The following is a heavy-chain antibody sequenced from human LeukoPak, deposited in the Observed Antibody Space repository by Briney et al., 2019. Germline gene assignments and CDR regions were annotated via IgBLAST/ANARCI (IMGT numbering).Heavy chain of an antibody. CDR2: ISSSSSTI. Sequence: GGSLRLSCAASGFTFSSYSMNWVRQAPGKGLEWVSYISSSSSTIYDADSVKGRFTISRDNAKNSLYLQMNSLRDDDTSVYFCARDASALYWGRGTLVTVSS. CDR3: ARDASALY. J-gene: IGHJ4*02. CDR1: GFTFSSYS. V-gene: IGHV3-48*02. D-gene: IGHD6-19*01.